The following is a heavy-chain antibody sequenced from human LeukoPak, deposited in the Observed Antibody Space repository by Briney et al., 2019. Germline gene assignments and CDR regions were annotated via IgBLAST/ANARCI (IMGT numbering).Heavy chain of an antibody. CDR1: GFTFSDYY. V-gene: IGHV3-11*01. CDR2: ISGSGDNI. D-gene: IGHD3-22*01. Sequence: GGSLRLSCAASGFTFSDYYMSWIRQVPGKGLEWLSYISGSGDNIYYADSVRGRFTISRDNTKNSLYLQLSSLRAEDTAVYYCSRVMIADSGGLDAFDIWGQGTMVTVSS. CDR3: SRVMIADSGGLDAFDI. J-gene: IGHJ3*02.